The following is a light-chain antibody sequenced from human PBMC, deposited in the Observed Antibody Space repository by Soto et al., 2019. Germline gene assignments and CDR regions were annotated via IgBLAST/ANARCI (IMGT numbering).Light chain of an antibody. J-gene: IGKJ4*01. Sequence: DIQMTQSPSSLSASVGDRVTITCRASQSISNYLNWYQQKPGIAPKLLIYGASSLQSGVPSRVSGSGYGTDFTLTISSLQPEEFATYYCRQSYSTPRTFRGGTKVEIK. CDR2: GAS. V-gene: IGKV1-39*01. CDR3: RQSYSTPRT. CDR1: QSISNY.